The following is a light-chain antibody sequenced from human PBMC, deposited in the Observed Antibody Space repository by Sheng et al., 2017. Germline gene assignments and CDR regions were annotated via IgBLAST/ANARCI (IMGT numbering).Light chain of an antibody. Sequence: EIVMTQSPATLSVSPGERATLSCRASQSVSSNLAWYQQKGGQAPRLLIYGASTRATGIPARFSGSGSGTEFTLTISSLQSEDFASYYCQQYHNWWTFGQGTKVK. V-gene: IGKV3-15*01. CDR1: QSVSSN. CDR3: QQYHNWWT. CDR2: GAS. J-gene: IGKJ1*01.